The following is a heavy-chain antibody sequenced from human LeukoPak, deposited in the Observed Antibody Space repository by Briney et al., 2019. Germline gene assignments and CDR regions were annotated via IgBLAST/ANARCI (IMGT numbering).Heavy chain of an antibody. V-gene: IGHV1-18*01. CDR3: ARVTDYYDSSGYDY. J-gene: IGHJ4*02. CDR1: GYTFTSYG. Sequence: ASVTVSCKASGYTFTSYGISWVRQAPGQGVEGMGWISAYNGNTNYAQKLQGRVTMTTDTSTSTAYMELRSLRSDDTAVYYCARVTDYYDSSGYDYWGQGTLVTVSS. D-gene: IGHD3-22*01. CDR2: ISAYNGNT.